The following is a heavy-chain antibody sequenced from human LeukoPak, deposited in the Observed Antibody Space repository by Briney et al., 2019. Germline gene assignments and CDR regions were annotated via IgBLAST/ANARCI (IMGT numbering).Heavy chain of an antibody. J-gene: IGHJ5*02. D-gene: IGHD4-17*01. V-gene: IGHV1-69*04. CDR3: ARDHDYGDYDWFDP. CDR2: IIPILGIA. Sequence: GASVKVSCKASGGTFSSYAISWVRQAPGQGLEWMGRIIPILGIANYAQKFQGRVTITADKSTSTAYMELSSLRSGDTAVYYCARDHDYGDYDWFDPWGQGTLVTVSS. CDR1: GGTFSSYA.